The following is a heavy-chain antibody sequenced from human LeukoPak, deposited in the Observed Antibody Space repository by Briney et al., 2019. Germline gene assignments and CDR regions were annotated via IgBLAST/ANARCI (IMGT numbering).Heavy chain of an antibody. CDR2: IYSSGNA. J-gene: IGHJ6*03. Sequence: PSETLSLTCTVFGGSFSSYYWSWIRQSPGKGLESIGYIYSSGNANYNPSLKSRVTISLSPSRSQFSLKLTSVTAADTAVYYCARSLPYYYYYMDVWGKGTPVTVSS. CDR3: ARSLPYYYYYMDV. V-gene: IGHV4-59*08. CDR1: GGSFSSYY.